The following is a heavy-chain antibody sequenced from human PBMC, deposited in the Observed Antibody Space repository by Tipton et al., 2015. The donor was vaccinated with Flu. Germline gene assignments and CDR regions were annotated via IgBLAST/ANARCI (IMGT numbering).Heavy chain of an antibody. J-gene: IGHJ4*02. D-gene: IGHD3-10*01. Sequence: TLSLTCTVSGGSISSGSYYWSWIRQPAGKGLEWIGRIYTSGSTNYNPSLKSRVTISVDTSKNQFSLKLSSVTAADTAVYYCARIYYYGSGDYYLDSWGQGTLVTVSS. CDR1: GGSISSGSYY. V-gene: IGHV4-61*02. CDR2: IYTSGST. CDR3: ARIYYYGSGDYYLDS.